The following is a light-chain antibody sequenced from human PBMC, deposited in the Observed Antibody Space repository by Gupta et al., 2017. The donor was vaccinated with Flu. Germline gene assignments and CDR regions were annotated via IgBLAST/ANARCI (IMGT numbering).Light chain of an antibody. CDR2: EVT. Sequence: SITISCTGSTSDVGSYNLVSWYQQHPGKAPNFMIYEVTKRPAGVSNRFSGSKSGNTASLTISGLQAEDEAYYYCCSYAGSSTLVFGGGTKVTVL. J-gene: IGLJ3*02. CDR3: CSYAGSSTLV. V-gene: IGLV2-23*02. CDR1: TSDVGSYNL.